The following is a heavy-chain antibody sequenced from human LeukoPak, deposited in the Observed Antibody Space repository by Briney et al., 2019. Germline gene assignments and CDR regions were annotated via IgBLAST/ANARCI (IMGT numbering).Heavy chain of an antibody. J-gene: IGHJ4*02. V-gene: IGHV3-7*01. CDR3: ASDRDYYDSSGYLFDY. Sequence: GGSLRLSCAASGFTFSSYWMSWVRQAPGKGLEWVANIKQDGSEKYYVDSVKGRFTISRDNAKNSLYLQMNSLRAEDTAVYYCASDRDYYDSSGYLFDYWGQGTLVTVSS. D-gene: IGHD3-22*01. CDR2: IKQDGSEK. CDR1: GFTFSSYW.